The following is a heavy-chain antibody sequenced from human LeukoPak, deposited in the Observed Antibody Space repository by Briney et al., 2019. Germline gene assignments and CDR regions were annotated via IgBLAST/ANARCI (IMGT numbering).Heavy chain of an antibody. J-gene: IGHJ4*02. CDR1: GYTFTSYG. CDR2: ISAYNGNT. D-gene: IGHD6-19*01. Sequence: ASVKVSCRASGYTFTSYGISWVRQAPGQGLEWMGWISAYNGNTNYAQKLQGRVTMTTDTSTSTAYMELRSLRSDDTAVYYCARDVRAVAGPNIYFDYWGQGTLVTVSS. CDR3: ARDVRAVAGPNIYFDY. V-gene: IGHV1-18*01.